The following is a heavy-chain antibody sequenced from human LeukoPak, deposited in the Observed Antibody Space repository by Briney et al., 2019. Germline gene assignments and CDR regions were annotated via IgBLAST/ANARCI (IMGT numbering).Heavy chain of an antibody. CDR2: IILIFGTA. CDR1: GGTFSSYA. J-gene: IGHJ4*02. V-gene: IGHV1-69*06. Sequence: ASVKVSCKASGGTFSSYAISWVRQAPGQGLEWMGGIILIFGTANYAQKFQGRVTITADKSTSTAYMELSSLRSEDTAVYYCARYGSTSCYACFDYWGQGTLVTVSS. CDR3: ARYGSTSCYACFDY. D-gene: IGHD2-2*01.